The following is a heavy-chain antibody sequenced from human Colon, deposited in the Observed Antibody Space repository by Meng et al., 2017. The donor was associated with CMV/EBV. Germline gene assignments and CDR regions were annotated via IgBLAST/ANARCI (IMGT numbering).Heavy chain of an antibody. Sequence: GGSLRLSCAASGFTFSRYAMSWVRQAPGKGLEWVSTISDGGGVTYYADSVRGRFTISRDNSKNTVYLQMHSLRAEDTAVYFCARRHGRYFDYWGQGTVVTVSS. V-gene: IGHV3-23*01. CDR2: ISDGGGVT. J-gene: IGHJ4*02. D-gene: IGHD2-8*01. CDR1: GFTFSRYA. CDR3: ARRHGRYFDY.